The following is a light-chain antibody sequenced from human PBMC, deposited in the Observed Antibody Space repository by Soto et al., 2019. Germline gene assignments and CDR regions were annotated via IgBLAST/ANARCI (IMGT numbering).Light chain of an antibody. Sequence: EILMTQSPATLSVSPGERATLSCRASQSVDSNLAWYQQKPGQAPRLLIYGASTRATGISARFSGSGYGTEFTLTISRLQSEDFGVYYCQQYNNWWTFGQGTKV. CDR2: GAS. V-gene: IGKV3-15*01. CDR1: QSVDSN. CDR3: QQYNNWWT. J-gene: IGKJ1*01.